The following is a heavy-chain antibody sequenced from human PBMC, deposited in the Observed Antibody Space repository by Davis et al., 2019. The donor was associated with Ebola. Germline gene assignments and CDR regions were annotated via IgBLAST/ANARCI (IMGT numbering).Heavy chain of an antibody. CDR1: GFTFSSYG. CDR2: ISYDGSNK. V-gene: IGHV3-30*18. Sequence: GESLKISCAASGFTFSSYGMHWVRQAPGKGLEWVAVISYDGSNKYYADSVKGRFTISRDNSKNTLYLQMNSLRAEDTAVYYCAKIDCSSTSCYHAYYYYGMDVWGQGTTVTVSS. J-gene: IGHJ6*02. CDR3: AKIDCSSTSCYHAYYYYGMDV. D-gene: IGHD2-2*01.